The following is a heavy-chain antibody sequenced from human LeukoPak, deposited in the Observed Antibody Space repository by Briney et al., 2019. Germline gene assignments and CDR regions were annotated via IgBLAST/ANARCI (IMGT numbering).Heavy chain of an antibody. D-gene: IGHD6-6*01. CDR2: INHSGST. V-gene: IGHV4-34*01. CDR1: GGSFSGYY. Sequence: KPSETLSLTCAVYGGSFSGYYWSWIRQPPGKGLEWIGEINHSGSTNYNPSLKSRVTISVDTSKNQFSLKLSSVTAADTAVYYRASKYSSSSEGGGDNWFDPWGQGTLVTVSS. CDR3: ASKYSSSSEGGGDNWFDP. J-gene: IGHJ5*02.